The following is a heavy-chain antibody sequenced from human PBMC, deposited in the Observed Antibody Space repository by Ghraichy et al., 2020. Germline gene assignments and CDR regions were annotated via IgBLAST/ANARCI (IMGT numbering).Heavy chain of an antibody. Sequence: GGSLRLSCAASGFNFSTYAMSWVRQAPGKGLEWVSALRGSGDSTYYADSVKGRFTISRDNSKNTLYLQMNSLSVEDTAVYFCAKGRSTTNHYDYWGQGTLVTVSS. J-gene: IGHJ4*02. CDR3: AKGRSTTNHYDY. CDR1: GFNFSTYA. V-gene: IGHV3-23*01. CDR2: LRGSGDST. D-gene: IGHD2/OR15-2a*01.